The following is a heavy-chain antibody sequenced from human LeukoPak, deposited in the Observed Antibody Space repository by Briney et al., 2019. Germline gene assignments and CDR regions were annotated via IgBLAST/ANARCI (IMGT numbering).Heavy chain of an antibody. V-gene: IGHV4-39*01. CDR3: ARRHTPGTYRFDP. Sequence: SETLSLTCTVSGGSIINTNYYWDWIRQPPGKGLDWIGTIYYSGSTDYNPSLKSRVTISVDTSKNQFSLRLSSVTAADTAVYYCARRHTPGTYRFDPWGQGTLVTVSS. CDR2: IYYSGST. CDR1: GGSIINTNYY. D-gene: IGHD1-1*01. J-gene: IGHJ5*02.